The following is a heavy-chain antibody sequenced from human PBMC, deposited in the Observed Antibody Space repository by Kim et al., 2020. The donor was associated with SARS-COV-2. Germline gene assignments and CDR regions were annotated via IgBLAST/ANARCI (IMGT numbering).Heavy chain of an antibody. CDR3: AERSWYYYGSGSSF. CDR2: ISGSGGRT. V-gene: IGHV3-23*01. CDR1: GFTFSSYA. J-gene: IGHJ4*02. D-gene: IGHD3-10*01. Sequence: GGSLRLSCAASGFTFSSYAMSWVRQAPGKGLEWVSAISGSGGRTYYADSVKGRFTISRDNSKNTLYLQMNSLRAEDTAVYYCAERSWYYYGSGSSFWGQGTLVTVSS.